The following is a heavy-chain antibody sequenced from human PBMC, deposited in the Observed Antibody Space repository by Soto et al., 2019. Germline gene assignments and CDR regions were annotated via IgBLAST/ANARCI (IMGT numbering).Heavy chain of an antibody. D-gene: IGHD6-6*01. CDR1: GFSLSTSGVG. J-gene: IGHJ3*02. Sequence: QITLKESGPTLVKPTQTLTLTCTFSGFSLSTSGVGVGWIRQPPGKALECLALIYWDDDKRYSPSLKSRLTITKDTSKNQVVLTLTNMDPVDTATYYCAHRGHARVAFDIWGQGTMVTVSS. CDR3: AHRGHARVAFDI. CDR2: IYWDDDK. V-gene: IGHV2-5*02.